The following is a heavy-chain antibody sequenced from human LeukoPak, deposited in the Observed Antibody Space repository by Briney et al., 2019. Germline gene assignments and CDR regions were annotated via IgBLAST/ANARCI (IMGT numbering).Heavy chain of an antibody. V-gene: IGHV1-2*02. CDR2: INPNSGGT. CDR1: GYTFTGYY. Sequence: ASVKASCKASGYTFTGYYMHWVRQAPGQGLEWMGWINPNSGGTNYAQKFQGRVTMTRDTSISTAYMELSRLRSDDTAAYYCASPNDYGSNFDYWGQGTLVTVSS. CDR3: ASPNDYGSNFDY. D-gene: IGHD4-23*01. J-gene: IGHJ4*02.